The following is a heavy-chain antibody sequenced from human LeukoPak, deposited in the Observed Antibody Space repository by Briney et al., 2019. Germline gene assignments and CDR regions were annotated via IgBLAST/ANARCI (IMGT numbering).Heavy chain of an antibody. Sequence: PGGSLRLSCAASGFTFSSYAMSWVRQAPGKGLEWVSAISGSGGSTYYADSVKGRFTISRDDSKNTLYLQMNSLRAEDTAVYYCAKDLFGRYDSSGYPIRRIDYWGQGTLVTVSS. D-gene: IGHD3-22*01. CDR3: AKDLFGRYDSSGYPIRRIDY. CDR1: GFTFSSYA. CDR2: ISGSGGST. V-gene: IGHV3-23*01. J-gene: IGHJ4*02.